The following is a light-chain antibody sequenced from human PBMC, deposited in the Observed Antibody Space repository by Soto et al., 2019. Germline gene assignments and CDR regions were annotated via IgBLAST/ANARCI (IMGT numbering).Light chain of an antibody. CDR3: QQYNSYPS. CDR2: KAS. Sequence: DIKMTQSPSTLSASVGDRVTITCRASQSISSWLAWYQQKPGKAPKLLIYKASSLESGVPSRFSGSGSGTEFTLTISSLQPDYFATYYCQQYNSYPSFGGGTKVEIK. CDR1: QSISSW. V-gene: IGKV1-5*03. J-gene: IGKJ4*01.